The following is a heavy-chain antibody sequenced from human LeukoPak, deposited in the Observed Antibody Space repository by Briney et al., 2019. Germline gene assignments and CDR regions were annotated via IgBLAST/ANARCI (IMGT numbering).Heavy chain of an antibody. V-gene: IGHV1-69*06. CDR3: ASVKYPQYYYDSSGSEGAWFDP. Sequence: ASVKVSCTASGGTFSSYAISWVRQAPGQGLEWMGRIIPIFGTANYAQKFQGRVTITADKSTSTAYMELSSLRSEDTAVYYCASVKYPQYYYDSSGSEGAWFDPWGQGTLVTVSS. CDR1: GGTFSSYA. J-gene: IGHJ5*02. CDR2: IIPIFGTA. D-gene: IGHD3-22*01.